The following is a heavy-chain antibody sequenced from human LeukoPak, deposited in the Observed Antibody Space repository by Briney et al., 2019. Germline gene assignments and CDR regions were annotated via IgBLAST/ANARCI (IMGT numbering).Heavy chain of an antibody. CDR3: ARDRDYYGSGSYPGGFDP. V-gene: IGHV3-30-3*01. Sequence: GGSLRLSCAASGNYWMHWVRQAPGKGLEWVAVISYDGSNKYYADSVKGRFTISRDNSKNTLYLQMNSLRAEDTAVYYCARDRDYYGSGSYPGGFDPWGQGTLVTVSS. CDR1: GNYW. CDR2: ISYDGSNK. D-gene: IGHD3-10*01. J-gene: IGHJ5*02.